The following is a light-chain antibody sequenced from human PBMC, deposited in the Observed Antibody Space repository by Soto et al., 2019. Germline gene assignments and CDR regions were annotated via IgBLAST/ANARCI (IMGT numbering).Light chain of an antibody. V-gene: IGKV3-15*01. J-gene: IGKJ1*01. CDR2: RAS. CDR3: QHYNNWPPWT. CDR1: QSVSSN. Sequence: EIVMTQSPATLSASPGERATLSCRASQSVSSNLAWYQQKPGQPPRLLLYRASTRATGIPARFSGSGSGTEFTLNISSLEAEDFAVYYCQHYNNWPPWTFGQGTKVEIK.